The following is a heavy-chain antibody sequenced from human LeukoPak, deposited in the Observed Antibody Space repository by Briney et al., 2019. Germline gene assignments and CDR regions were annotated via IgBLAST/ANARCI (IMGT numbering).Heavy chain of an antibody. D-gene: IGHD6-19*01. V-gene: IGHV4-59*01. CDR2: IYYSGST. CDR1: GGSISSYY. Sequence: SETLSLTCTVSGGSISSYYWSWIRQPPGKGLEWIGYIYYSGSTNYNPSLKSRVTISVDTSKNQFSLKLSSVTAADTAVYYCARDGSSGWYKGKFDPWGQGTLVTVSS. J-gene: IGHJ5*02. CDR3: ARDGSSGWYKGKFDP.